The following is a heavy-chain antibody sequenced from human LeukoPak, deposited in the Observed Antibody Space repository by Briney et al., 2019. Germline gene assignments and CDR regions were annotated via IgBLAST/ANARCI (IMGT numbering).Heavy chain of an antibody. D-gene: IGHD3-10*01. V-gene: IGHV3-23*01. CDR1: GFTFSSYA. CDR3: TTAHYYGSGSNGGH. Sequence: GGSLRLSCAASGFTFSSYAMSWVRQAPGKGLEWVSAISGSGGSTYYADSVKGRFTISRDNSKNTLYLQMNSLRAEDTAVYYCTTAHYYGSGSNGGHWGQGTLVTVSS. J-gene: IGHJ4*02. CDR2: ISGSGGST.